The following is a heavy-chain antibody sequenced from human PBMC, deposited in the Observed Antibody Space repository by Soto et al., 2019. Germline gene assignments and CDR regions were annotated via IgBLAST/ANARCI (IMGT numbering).Heavy chain of an antibody. CDR3: AREVGEAAALD. J-gene: IGHJ4*02. Sequence: QVQLVQSGAEVKKPGSSVKVSCKASGGTFSSYTISWVRQAPGQGLEWMGRIIPILGIANYAQKLQGRVTITADKSTSTAYMELSSLRSEDTAVYYCAREVGEAAALDWGQGTLVTVSS. V-gene: IGHV1-69*08. CDR1: GGTFSSYT. CDR2: IIPILGIA. D-gene: IGHD6-13*01.